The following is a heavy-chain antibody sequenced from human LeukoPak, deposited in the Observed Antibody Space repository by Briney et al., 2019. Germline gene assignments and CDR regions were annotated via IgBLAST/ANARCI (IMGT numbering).Heavy chain of an antibody. Sequence: PGGSLRLSCAASGFGVSVNYMSWVRQAPGKGLEWVSVLYASGITKYADSVKGRFTNSRDTSGNTLNLQMNDLGAEDSAVYYCAAKGNGYTGIYVFAHWGQGTLVTVSA. V-gene: IGHV3-66*01. D-gene: IGHD1-26*01. CDR2: LYASGIT. CDR3: AAKGNGYTGIYVFAH. J-gene: IGHJ4*02. CDR1: GFGVSVNY.